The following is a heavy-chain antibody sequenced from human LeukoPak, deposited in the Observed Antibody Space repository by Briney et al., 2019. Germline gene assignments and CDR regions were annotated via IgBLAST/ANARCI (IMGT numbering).Heavy chain of an antibody. V-gene: IGHV3-30-3*01. CDR1: GLTFSSYA. CDR3: ARARGRYSGSNFDY. D-gene: IGHD1-26*01. Sequence: GGSLRLSCAASGLTFSSYAMHWVRQAPGKGLEWVAVISYDGSNKYYADSVKGRFTISRDNSKNTLYLQMNSLRAEDTAVYYCARARGRYSGSNFDYWGQGTLVTVSS. J-gene: IGHJ4*02. CDR2: ISYDGSNK.